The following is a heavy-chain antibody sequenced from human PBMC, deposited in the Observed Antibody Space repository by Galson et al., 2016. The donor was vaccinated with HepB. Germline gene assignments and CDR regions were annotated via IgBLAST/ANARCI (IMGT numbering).Heavy chain of an antibody. CDR3: ARAGGTTSIFAFDL. V-gene: IGHV3-30-3*02. CDR2: ISYLGISQ. J-gene: IGHJ3*01. D-gene: IGHD1-14*01. Sequence: SLRLSCAASGYTFSCYIIHWARQAPGKGLEWVSVISYLGISQDYADSVKGRLTISRDDSKNTLYLQLNGLRPEDTAVYYCARAGGTTSIFAFDLWGRGTLVTVSS. CDR1: GYTFSCYI.